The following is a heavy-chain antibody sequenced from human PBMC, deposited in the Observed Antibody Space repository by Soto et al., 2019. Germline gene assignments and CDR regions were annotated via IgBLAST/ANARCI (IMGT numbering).Heavy chain of an antibody. Sequence: PGESLKISCQGSGYDFSTYYIGWVRQMPGKGLEWLGLIHPRDSDTRYSPSFQGQVTISVDQSINTAYLQWSSLKASDTATYYCARGGRYSSYCCASDVWGQGTKVTVSS. CDR3: ARGGRYSSYCCASDV. CDR1: GYDFSTYY. J-gene: IGHJ3*01. CDR2: IHPRDSDT. V-gene: IGHV5-51*01. D-gene: IGHD6-6*01.